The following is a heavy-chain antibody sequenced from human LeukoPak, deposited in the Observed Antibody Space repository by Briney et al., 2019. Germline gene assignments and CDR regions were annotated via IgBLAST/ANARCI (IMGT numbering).Heavy chain of an antibody. J-gene: IGHJ4*02. CDR3: ARGGFGYSNSFDY. V-gene: IGHV4-59*01. CDR1: GGSISGYY. D-gene: IGHD4-11*01. Sequence: PSETLSLTCTVSGGSISGYYWSWIRQPPGKGLEWIGYMYYSGGANYNPSLESRVTISVDTSKNQFSLKLNSVTAADTAVYYCARGGFGYSNSFDYWGQGTLATVSS. CDR2: MYYSGGA.